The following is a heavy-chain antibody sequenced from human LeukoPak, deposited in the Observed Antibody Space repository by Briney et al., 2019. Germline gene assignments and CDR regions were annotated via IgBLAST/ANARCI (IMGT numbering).Heavy chain of an antibody. J-gene: IGHJ4*02. CDR3: AKGDSSGYYYYYFDY. V-gene: IGHV3-23*01. CDR2: ISGSGGST. D-gene: IGHD3-22*01. CDR1: GFTFSSYA. Sequence: GGSLRLSCAASGFTFSSYAMSWVRQAPGKGLEWVSAISGSGGSTYYADSVKGRFTISRDNSKNTLYLQMNSLRAEDTAVYYCAKGDSSGYYYYYFDYWGQGTLATVSS.